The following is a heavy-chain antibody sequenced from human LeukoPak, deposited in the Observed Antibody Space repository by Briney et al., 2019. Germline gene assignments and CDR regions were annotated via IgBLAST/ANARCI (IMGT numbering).Heavy chain of an antibody. D-gene: IGHD4-23*01. CDR3: ARDLLGGSAGGFDP. J-gene: IGHJ5*02. CDR1: GGSISSYY. CDR2: IYTSGST. Sequence: SETLSLTYTVPGGSISSYYWSWIRQPAGKGLEWIGRIYTSGSTNYNPSLKSRVTISVDTSKNQFSLKLSSVTAADTAVYFCARDLLGGSAGGFDPWGQGTLVTVSS. V-gene: IGHV4-4*07.